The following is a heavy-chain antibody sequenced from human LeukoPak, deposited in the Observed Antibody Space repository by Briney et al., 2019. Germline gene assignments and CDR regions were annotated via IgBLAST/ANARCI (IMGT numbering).Heavy chain of an antibody. CDR1: VDPISSYY. Sequence: SETLFHTRTVPVDPISSYYWSSLRQPPGKGLESIGFIYYSGRTNYRTSLQSRVTISVDTSKIHFSLKLSSVSAADTAAYYCARHRGGFDLWGQGTMVTVSS. D-gene: IGHD2-15*01. CDR3: ARHRGGFDL. CDR2: IYYSGRT. V-gene: IGHV4-59*01. J-gene: IGHJ3*01.